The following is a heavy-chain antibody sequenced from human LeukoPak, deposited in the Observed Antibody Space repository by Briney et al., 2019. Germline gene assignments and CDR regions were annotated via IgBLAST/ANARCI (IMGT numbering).Heavy chain of an antibody. CDR1: GGSISSYY. V-gene: IGHV4-59*12. Sequence: PSETLSLTCTVSGGSISSYYWSWIRQPPGKGLEWIGYIYYSGSTNYNPSLKSRVTMSVDTSKNQFSLKLSSVTAADTAVYYCAREGGYDLWSGYYAPYYYYMDVWGKGTTVTVSS. CDR2: IYYSGST. J-gene: IGHJ6*03. D-gene: IGHD3-3*01. CDR3: AREGGYDLWSGYYAPYYYYMDV.